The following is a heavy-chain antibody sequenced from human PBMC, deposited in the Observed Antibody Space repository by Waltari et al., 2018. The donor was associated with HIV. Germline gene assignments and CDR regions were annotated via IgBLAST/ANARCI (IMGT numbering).Heavy chain of an antibody. Sequence: DVQVVESGGDFVQPGGSLSLSCEASGFTFRSYWMAWVRQVPGKGLVWVSHINSAGNIADYADSVKGRFTISRNNVDNTLYLQMNNLRVEDTAVYYCVRGDPYGDTIRENWYFDLWGRGTLVVVSS. J-gene: IGHJ2*01. D-gene: IGHD2-21*02. V-gene: IGHV3-74*01. CDR2: INSAGNIA. CDR3: VRGDPYGDTIRENWYFDL. CDR1: GFTFRSYW.